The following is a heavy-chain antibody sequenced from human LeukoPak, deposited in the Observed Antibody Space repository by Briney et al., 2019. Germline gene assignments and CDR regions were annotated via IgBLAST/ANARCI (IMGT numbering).Heavy chain of an antibody. V-gene: IGHV4-34*01. CDR3: ARSDYVWGSYRPVNWFDP. CDR1: GGSFSGYY. D-gene: IGHD3-16*02. CDR2: INHSGST. J-gene: IGHJ5*02. Sequence: PSETLSLTCAVYGGSFSGYYWSWIRQPPGKGLEWIGEINHSGSTNYNPSLKSRVTISVDTSKNQFSLKLSSVTAADTAVYYCARSDYVWGSYRPVNWFDPWGQGTLVTVSS.